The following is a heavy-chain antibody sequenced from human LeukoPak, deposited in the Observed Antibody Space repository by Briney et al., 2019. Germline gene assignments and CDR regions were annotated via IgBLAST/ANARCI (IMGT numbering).Heavy chain of an antibody. J-gene: IGHJ4*02. Sequence: PSETLSLTCTVSGGSISSGGYNWSWIRQHPGKGLEWIGYIYYSGSTYYNPSLKSRLTISVDTSKNQFSLKLSSVTAADTAVYYCARTTVVAKYFDYWGQGTLVTVSS. CDR1: GGSISSGGYN. CDR3: ARTTVVAKYFDY. V-gene: IGHV4-31*03. CDR2: IYYSGST. D-gene: IGHD4-23*01.